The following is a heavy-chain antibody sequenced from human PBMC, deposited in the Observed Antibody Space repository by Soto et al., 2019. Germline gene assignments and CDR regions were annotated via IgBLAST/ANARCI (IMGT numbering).Heavy chain of an antibody. CDR2: ISGRDDTT. CDR3: AKDRTPGTTGSTFDC. Sequence: GGSLRLSCAASGFTLSNYAMIWVRQAPGKGLEWVSGISGRDDTTFYADSVKGRHTISRDNSKNTLYLQMDSLRADDTAVYYCAKDRTPGTTGSTFDCWGLGTLVTASS. J-gene: IGHJ4*02. V-gene: IGHV3-23*01. D-gene: IGHD1-1*01. CDR1: GFTLSNYA.